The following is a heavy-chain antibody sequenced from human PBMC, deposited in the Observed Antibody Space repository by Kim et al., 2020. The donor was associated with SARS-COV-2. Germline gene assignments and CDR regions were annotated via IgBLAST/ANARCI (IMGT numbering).Heavy chain of an antibody. CDR1: GGSISSSNW. J-gene: IGHJ4*02. D-gene: IGHD6-13*01. CDR2: IYHSGST. Sequence: SETLSLTCAVSGGSISSSNWWSWVRQPPGKGLEWIGEIYHSGSTNYNPSLKSRVTISVDKSKNQFSLKLSSVTAADTAVYYCARDVRIAAAGRVDYWGQGTLVTVSS. V-gene: IGHV4-4*02. CDR3: ARDVRIAAAGRVDY.